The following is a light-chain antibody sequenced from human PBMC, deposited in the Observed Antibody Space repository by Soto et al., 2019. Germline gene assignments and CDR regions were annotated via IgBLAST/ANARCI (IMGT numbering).Light chain of an antibody. CDR3: QQRSNWPRT. V-gene: IGKV3-11*01. J-gene: IGKJ1*01. CDR1: QSVSSY. Sequence: EIVLTQSPATLSLSPGERANLSCRASQSVSSYLAWYQQKPGRAPRLLIYDASDRATGIPARFSGSGSGTDFTLTISSLEPEDFAVYYCQQRSNWPRTFGQGTKVEIK. CDR2: DAS.